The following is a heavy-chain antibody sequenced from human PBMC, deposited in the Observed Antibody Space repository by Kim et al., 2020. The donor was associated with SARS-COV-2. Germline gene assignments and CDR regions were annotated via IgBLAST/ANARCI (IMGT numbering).Heavy chain of an antibody. D-gene: IGHD2-2*01. Sequence: ASVKVSCKASGYTFTSYYMHWVRQAPGQGLEWMGIINPSGGNTSYAQKFQGRVTMTRDTSTSTVYMELSSLRSEDTAVYYCARDIVVVPAASGMDVWGQGTTVTVSS. CDR1: GYTFTSYY. CDR3: ARDIVVVPAASGMDV. CDR2: INPSGGNT. J-gene: IGHJ6*02. V-gene: IGHV1-46*01.